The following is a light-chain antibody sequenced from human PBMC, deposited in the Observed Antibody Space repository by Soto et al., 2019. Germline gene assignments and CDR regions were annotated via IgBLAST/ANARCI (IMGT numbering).Light chain of an antibody. CDR2: STN. J-gene: IGLJ2*01. V-gene: IGLV1-44*01. CDR1: SSNIGTNT. CDR3: AAWDGSLNVVL. Sequence: QAVVTQPPSASGTPGQRVTISCSGSSSNIGTNTVNWYQQLPGSAPQLLLYSTNQRPSGVPGQFSGSKSGTSASLAISGLQSDDEADYYCAAWDGSLNVVLFGGGTKVTVL.